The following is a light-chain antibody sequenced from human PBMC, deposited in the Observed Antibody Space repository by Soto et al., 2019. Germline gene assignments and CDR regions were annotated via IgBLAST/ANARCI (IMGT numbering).Light chain of an antibody. J-gene: IGKJ4*01. CDR3: QQSYSIPPA. CDR1: QSINTF. CDR2: AAS. V-gene: IGKV1-39*01. Sequence: DIQMTQSPSSLSASVGDRVTVTCRASQSINTFLNWYQQKPGKAPQLLIFAASSLESGVPSRFSGNGSETDFTLTISSLQPEDFATYYCQQSYSIPPAFGGGTKVDIK.